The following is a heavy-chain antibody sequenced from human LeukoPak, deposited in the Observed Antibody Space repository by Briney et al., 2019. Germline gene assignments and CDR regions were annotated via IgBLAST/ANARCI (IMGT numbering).Heavy chain of an antibody. CDR2: ITGIGSST. J-gene: IGHJ4*02. D-gene: IGHD3-10*01. V-gene: IGHV3-23*01. Sequence: PGGSLRLSCAASGFTFTTYAMSWVRQAPGKGLEWVSSITGIGSSTYYADSVKGRFTIPRDNSKNTLYLQMNSLRAEDTAVYYCAKDFQLWFGEYDYWGQGTLVTVSS. CDR3: AKDFQLWFGEYDY. CDR1: GFTFTTYA.